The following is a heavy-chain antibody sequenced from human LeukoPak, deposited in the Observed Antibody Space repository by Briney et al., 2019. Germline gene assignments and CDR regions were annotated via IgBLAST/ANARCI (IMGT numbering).Heavy chain of an antibody. CDR2: INPNSGGT. D-gene: IGHD3-22*01. V-gene: IGHV1-2*02. Sequence: ASVKVSCKASGYTFTGYYMHWVRQAPGQGLEWMGWINPNSGGTNYAQKFQGRVTMTRGTSISTAYMELSRLRSDDTAVYYCARARGYDSSGYYYTPFDYWGQGTLVTVSS. CDR3: ARARGYDSSGYYYTPFDY. CDR1: GYTFTGYY. J-gene: IGHJ4*02.